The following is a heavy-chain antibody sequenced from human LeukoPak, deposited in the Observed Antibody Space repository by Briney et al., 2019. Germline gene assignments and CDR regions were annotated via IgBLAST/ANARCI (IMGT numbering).Heavy chain of an antibody. D-gene: IGHD3-16*01. CDR2: ISAYNGNT. J-gene: IGHJ3*02. CDR3: ARRTGMGGAFDI. V-gene: IGHV1-18*01. Sequence: ASVKVSCKASGYTFTSYGISWVRQAPGQGLEWMGWISAYNGNTNYAQKLQGRVTMTTDTSTSTAYMELSSLRSEDTAVYYCARRTGMGGAFDIWGQGTMVTVSS. CDR1: GYTFTSYG.